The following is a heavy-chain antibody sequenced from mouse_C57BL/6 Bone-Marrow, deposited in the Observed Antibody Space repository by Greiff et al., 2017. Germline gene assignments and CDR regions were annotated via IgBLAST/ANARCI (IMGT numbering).Heavy chain of an antibody. V-gene: IGHV5-12*01. CDR1: GFTFSDYY. Sequence: LQQSGGGLVQPGGSLKLSCAASGFTFSDYYMYWVRQTPEKRLEWVAYISNGGGSTYYPDTVKGRFTISRDNAKNTLYLQMSRLKSEDTAMYYCARRYDYDGAWFAYWGQGTLVTVSA. CDR2: ISNGGGST. J-gene: IGHJ3*01. CDR3: ARRYDYDGAWFAY. D-gene: IGHD2-4*01.